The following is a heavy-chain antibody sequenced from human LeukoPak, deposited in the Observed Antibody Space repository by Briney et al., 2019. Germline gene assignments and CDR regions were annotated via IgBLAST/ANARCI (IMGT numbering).Heavy chain of an antibody. V-gene: IGHV1-18*01. CDR3: ARVHYYDFWSGSDY. D-gene: IGHD3-3*01. CDR1: GYTFTSYG. J-gene: IGHJ4*02. CDR2: ISAYNGNT. Sequence: GASVKVSCKASGYTFTSYGISWVRQAPGQGLEWMGWISAYNGNTNYAQKLQGRVTMTTDTSTSTAYMELRSLRSDDTAVYYCARVHYYDFWSGSDYWGQGTLVTVSS.